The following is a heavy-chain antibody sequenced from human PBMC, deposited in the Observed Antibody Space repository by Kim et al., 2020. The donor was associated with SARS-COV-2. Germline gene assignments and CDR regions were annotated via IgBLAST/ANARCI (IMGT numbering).Heavy chain of an antibody. D-gene: IGHD3-22*01. CDR3: ARRYYDSRGYYYFDS. V-gene: IGHV3-74*01. J-gene: IGHJ4*02. Sequence: PDSVEGRFTITRDNAKNTLYLRLNSLRAEDTAVYCGARRYYDSRGYYYFDSWGQGTLVTVSS.